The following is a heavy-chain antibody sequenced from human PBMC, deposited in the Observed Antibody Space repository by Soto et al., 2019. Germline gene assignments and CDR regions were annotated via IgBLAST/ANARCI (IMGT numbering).Heavy chain of an antibody. Sequence: QVQLVQSGAEVKKPGSSVKVSCKASGGTFSRYAISWVRQAPGQGLEWLGGIIPIFGTANYAKKFQGRVTITADASTSTAYMELCSLRSEDTAVYYCARAHVNDYGDYFHLDYWGQGTLVTVSS. D-gene: IGHD4-17*01. CDR3: ARAHVNDYGDYFHLDY. J-gene: IGHJ4*02. CDR2: IIPIFGTA. CDR1: GGTFSRYA. V-gene: IGHV1-69*12.